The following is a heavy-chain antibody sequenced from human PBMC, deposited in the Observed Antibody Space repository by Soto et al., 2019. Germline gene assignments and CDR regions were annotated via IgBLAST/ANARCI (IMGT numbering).Heavy chain of an antibody. CDR1: GYSFGAYW. V-gene: IGHV5-51*01. J-gene: IGHJ4*02. Sequence: GESLKISCQGSGYSFGAYWIGWVRQMPGKGLEWMGIIFPGDSDTRYRPPFQGQVTISVDRSINTAYLQWSSLKTSDTAMYFCARGGRIGTPPDYWGQGTQVTVSS. CDR3: ARGGRIGTPPDY. CDR2: IFPGDSDT. D-gene: IGHD1-7*01.